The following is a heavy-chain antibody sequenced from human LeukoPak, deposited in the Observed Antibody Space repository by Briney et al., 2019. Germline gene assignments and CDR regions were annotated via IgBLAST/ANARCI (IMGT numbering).Heavy chain of an antibody. V-gene: IGHV3-73*01. CDR3: TSLASQVEMAKRQIDY. D-gene: IGHD5-24*01. CDR2: IRSKANSYAT. J-gene: IGHJ4*02. CDR1: GFTFSGSA. Sequence: PGGSLRLSCAASGFTFSGSAMHWVRQASGKGLEWVSRIRSKANSYATAYAASVKGRFTISRDDSKNTAYLQMNSLKTEDTAVYYCTSLASQVEMAKRQIDYGGQGTLATVSS.